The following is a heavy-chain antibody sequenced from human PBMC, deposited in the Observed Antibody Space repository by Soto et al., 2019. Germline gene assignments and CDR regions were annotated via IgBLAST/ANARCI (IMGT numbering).Heavy chain of an antibody. J-gene: IGHJ6*02. CDR2: IIPIFGTA. CDR3: ARGLYDSSGYYPIYYYYYGMDV. CDR1: GGTFSSYA. D-gene: IGHD3-22*01. V-gene: IGHV1-69*13. Sequence: ASVKVSCKASGGTFSSYAISWVRQAPGQGLEWMGGIIPIFGTANYAQKFQGRVTITADESTSTAYMELSSLRSEDTAVYYCARGLYDSSGYYPIYYYYYGMDVWGQGTTVTVSS.